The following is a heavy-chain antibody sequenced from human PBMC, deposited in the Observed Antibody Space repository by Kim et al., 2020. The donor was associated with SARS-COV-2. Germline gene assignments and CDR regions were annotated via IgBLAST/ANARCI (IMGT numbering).Heavy chain of an antibody. CDR2: IYHSGYT. CDR3: ASGSESSGKSFDY. V-gene: IGHV4-30-2*01. CDR1: GASISSGDFS. J-gene: IGHJ4*01. D-gene: IGHD6-19*01. Sequence: SETLSLTCAVSGASISSGDFSWSWIRQPPGKGLEWIGYIYHSGYTYYNPSLWGRVTISLDMSKNHFSLNLTSVTAADTAVYYCASGSESSGKSFDYWGHGTLVTVSS.